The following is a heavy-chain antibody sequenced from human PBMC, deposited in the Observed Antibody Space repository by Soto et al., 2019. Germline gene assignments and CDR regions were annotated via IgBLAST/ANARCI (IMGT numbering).Heavy chain of an antibody. CDR3: AKRVVVSGYYYENWYFDL. CDR1: GFTFSSYG. V-gene: IGHV3-30*18. J-gene: IGHJ2*01. Sequence: QVQLVESGGGVVQPGRSLRLSCAASGFTFSSYGMHWVRQAPGKGLEWVAVISYDGSNKYYADSVKGRFTISRDNSKNTLYLQMNSLRAEDTAVYYCAKRVVVSGYYYENWYFDLWGRGTLVTVSS. D-gene: IGHD3-22*01. CDR2: ISYDGSNK.